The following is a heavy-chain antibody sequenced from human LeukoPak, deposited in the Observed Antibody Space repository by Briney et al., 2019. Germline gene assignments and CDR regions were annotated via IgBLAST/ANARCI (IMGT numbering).Heavy chain of an antibody. Sequence: ASVKASCKASGYTFTSYGISWVRQAPGQGLEWMGWISAYNGNTEYAQRFQGRLTLTTDTSTSTVYMELRSLRSDDTAIYYCARDLARVVVVPSATDHWGQGTQVTVSS. V-gene: IGHV1-18*01. D-gene: IGHD2-2*01. CDR2: ISAYNGNT. CDR3: ARDLARVVVVPSATDH. CDR1: GYTFTSYG. J-gene: IGHJ5*02.